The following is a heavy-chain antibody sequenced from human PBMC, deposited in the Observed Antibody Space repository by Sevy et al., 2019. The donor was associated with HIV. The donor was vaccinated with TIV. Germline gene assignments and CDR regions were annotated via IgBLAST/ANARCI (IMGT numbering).Heavy chain of an antibody. J-gene: IGHJ4*02. Sequence: SETLSLTCTVSGGSLNTYGWSWIRQPPGKGLEWIGYAYYNGGTNYNPSLKSRLTILVGTSERQFSLQLSSVTPADTAVCYCGRDNWGSIDYWGQGVLVTVSS. D-gene: IGHD7-27*01. CDR2: AYYNGGT. CDR3: GRDNWGSIDY. CDR1: GGSLNTYG. V-gene: IGHV4-59*01.